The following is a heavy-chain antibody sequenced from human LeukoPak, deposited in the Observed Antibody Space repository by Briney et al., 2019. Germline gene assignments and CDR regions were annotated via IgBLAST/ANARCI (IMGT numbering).Heavy chain of an antibody. Sequence: GVSLRLSCAASGFTFSTYWMSWVRQAPGKGLECVANIKRDGSEKYYVDSVKGQFTIFRDDAKSSLYLQMNSLRAEDTAVYFCARVYTGNRWHFDYWGQGTLVTVSS. D-gene: IGHD2-2*02. J-gene: IGHJ4*02. V-gene: IGHV3-7*03. CDR3: ARVYTGNRWHFDY. CDR2: IKRDGSEK. CDR1: GFTFSTYW.